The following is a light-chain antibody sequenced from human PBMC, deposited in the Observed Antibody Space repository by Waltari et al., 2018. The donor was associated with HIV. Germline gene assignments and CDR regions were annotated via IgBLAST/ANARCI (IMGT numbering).Light chain of an antibody. V-gene: IGKV3-11*01. Sequence: ENVLTQSPATLSLSPGERATLSCRASQSVSTFLAWYQHKPGQALRRLIFDATYRATDIPARFSGSGSGTDLTLTISSLAPEDSAIYYCQQRTHWPLTFGGGTRVEIK. CDR3: QQRTHWPLT. J-gene: IGKJ4*01. CDR2: DAT. CDR1: QSVSTF.